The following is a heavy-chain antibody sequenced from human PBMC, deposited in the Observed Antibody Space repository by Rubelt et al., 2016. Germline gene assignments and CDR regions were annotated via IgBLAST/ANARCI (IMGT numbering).Heavy chain of an antibody. CDR2: INHSGST. CDR1: GGSFSGYY. J-gene: IGHJ4*02. D-gene: IGHD1-7*01. CDR3: ARGKTRRRAPFDY. Sequence: QVQLQQWGAGLLKPSETLSLTCAVYGGSFSGYYWSWIRQPPGKGLEWIGEINHSGSTNYNPSLKSRVTISVDTFEDQFSLKRSSVTAADTAVYYCARGKTRRRAPFDYWGQGTLVTVSS. V-gene: IGHV4-34*01.